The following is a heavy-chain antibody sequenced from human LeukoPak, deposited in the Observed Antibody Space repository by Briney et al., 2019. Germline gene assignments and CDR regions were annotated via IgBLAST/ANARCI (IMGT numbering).Heavy chain of an antibody. CDR1: GFTFSSYS. CDR3: AKDKGTYDFWSGPQFDP. Sequence: GGSLRLSCAASGFTFSSYSMNWVRQAPGKGLEWVSYISSSNTIYYADSVKGRFTISRDNAKNPLFLQMNSLRAEDTAVYYCAKDKGTYDFWSGPQFDPWGQGTLVTVSS. D-gene: IGHD3-3*01. V-gene: IGHV3-48*01. CDR2: ISSSNTI. J-gene: IGHJ5*02.